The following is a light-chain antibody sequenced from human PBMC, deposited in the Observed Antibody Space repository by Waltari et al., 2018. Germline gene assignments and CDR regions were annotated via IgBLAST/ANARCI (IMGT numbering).Light chain of an antibody. Sequence: SFVLTQTPSVSVAPGNTARITCGGDNIGSKRGHWYQQKPGQAPVLVVHDDRDRSPGIPERISGSNSGNTATLTISSVDVGDEADYYCQLWDYTTDHWVFGGGTKLTVL. V-gene: IGLV3-21*03. J-gene: IGLJ3*02. CDR1: NIGSKR. CDR2: DDR. CDR3: QLWDYTTDHWV.